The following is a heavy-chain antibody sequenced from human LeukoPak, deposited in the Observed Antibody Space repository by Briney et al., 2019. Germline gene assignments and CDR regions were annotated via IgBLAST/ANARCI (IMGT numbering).Heavy chain of an antibody. CDR2: IYYSGST. D-gene: IGHD3-22*01. CDR1: GGSISSSSYY. V-gene: IGHV4-39*01. J-gene: IGHJ4*02. CDR3: ARHSYDSSGLDY. Sequence: SETLSLTCTVSGGSISSSSYYWGWIRQPPGKGLEWIGSIYYSGSTYYNPPLKSRVTISVDTSKNQFSLKLSSVTAADTAVYYCARHSYDSSGLDYWGQGTLVTVSS.